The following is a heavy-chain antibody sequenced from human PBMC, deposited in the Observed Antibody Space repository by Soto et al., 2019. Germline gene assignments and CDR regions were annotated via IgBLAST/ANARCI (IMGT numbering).Heavy chain of an antibody. V-gene: IGHV5-51*01. J-gene: IGHJ6*02. CDR2: IYPGDSDT. D-gene: IGHD2-2*01. CDR3: ARRVGYCSSTSCYPYYYYGMDV. CDR1: GYSFTSYW. Sequence: GESLKISCKGSGYSFTSYWIGWVRQMPGKGLEWMGIIYPGDSDTRYSPSFQGQVTISADKSISTAYLQWSSLKASDTAMYYCARRVGYCSSTSCYPYYYYGMDVWGQGTTVTVSS.